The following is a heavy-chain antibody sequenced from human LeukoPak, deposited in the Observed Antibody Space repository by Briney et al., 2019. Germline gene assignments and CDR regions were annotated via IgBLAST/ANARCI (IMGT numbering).Heavy chain of an antibody. D-gene: IGHD3-22*01. Sequence: PSQTLSLTCTVSGGSISSGGYSWSWIRQHPGKGLEWIGYIYYSGSTYYNPSLKSRVTISVDTSKNQFSLKLSSVTAADTAVYYCASEFPYYYDSSGYYYYWGQGTLVTVSS. CDR3: ASEFPYYYDSSGYYYY. CDR2: IYYSGST. V-gene: IGHV4-31*03. CDR1: GGSISSGGYS. J-gene: IGHJ4*02.